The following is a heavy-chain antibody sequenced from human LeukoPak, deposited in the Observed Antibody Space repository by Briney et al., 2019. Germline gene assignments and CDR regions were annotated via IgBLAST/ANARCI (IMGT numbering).Heavy chain of an antibody. CDR3: AKGSHIRAFDI. Sequence: GGSLRLSCAASGFTFSSYWMSWVRQAPGKGLEWVANIKQDGSEKYYVDSVKGRFTISRDNAKNSLYLQMNSLRAEDTAVYYCAKGSHIRAFDIWGQGTMVTVSS. D-gene: IGHD2-2*02. CDR2: IKQDGSEK. J-gene: IGHJ3*02. V-gene: IGHV3-7*01. CDR1: GFTFSSYW.